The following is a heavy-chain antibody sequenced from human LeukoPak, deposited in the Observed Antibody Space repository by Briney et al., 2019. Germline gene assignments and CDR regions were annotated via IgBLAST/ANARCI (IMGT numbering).Heavy chain of an antibody. CDR1: GYTFTGYW. Sequence: GASVKVSCKAFGYTFTGYWTHWVRQAPGQGPEWMGVISPSGGSTIYAQKFKGRVTLTRDMSTSTVYLGLNSLRSEDTAVYYCARGGCSTTSCYHFDSWGQRTLVTVSS. D-gene: IGHD2-2*01. V-gene: IGHV1-46*01. J-gene: IGHJ4*02. CDR3: ARGGCSTTSCYHFDS. CDR2: ISPSGGST.